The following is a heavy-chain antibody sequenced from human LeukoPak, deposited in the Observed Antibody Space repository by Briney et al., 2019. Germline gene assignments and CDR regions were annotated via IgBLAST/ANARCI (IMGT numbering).Heavy chain of an antibody. J-gene: IGHJ3*02. V-gene: IGHV1-46*01. D-gene: IGHD5-24*01. Sequence: ASVKVSCKASGYTFTSYYIRWVRQAPGQGFEWMSIINPSDGSTTYSQKFQGRVTMTRDTSTSTVYMELSSLRSEDTAVYFCARVRDGYNDAYDIWGQGTMVTVSS. CDR1: GYTFTSYY. CDR2: INPSDGST. CDR3: ARVRDGYNDAYDI.